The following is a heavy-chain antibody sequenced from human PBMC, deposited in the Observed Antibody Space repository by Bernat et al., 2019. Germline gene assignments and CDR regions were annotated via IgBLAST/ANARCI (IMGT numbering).Heavy chain of an antibody. CDR2: INAGNGNT. CDR1: GYTFTSYA. J-gene: IGHJ5*02. CDR3: ARGGGYCSGGSCQGWFDP. D-gene: IGHD2-15*01. V-gene: IGHV1-3*01. Sequence: QVQLVQSGVEVKKPGASVKVSCKASGYTFTSYAMHWVRQAPGQRLEWMGWINAGNGNTKYSQKFQGRVTITRDTSASTAYMELSSLRSEDTAVYYCARGGGYCSGGSCQGWFDPWGQGTLVTVSS.